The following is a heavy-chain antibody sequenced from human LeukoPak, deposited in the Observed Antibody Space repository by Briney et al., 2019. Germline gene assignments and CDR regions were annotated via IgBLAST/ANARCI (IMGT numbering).Heavy chain of an antibody. CDR1: GFTFSNYN. CDR3: ARSRSGTYGAFDS. CDR2: ISSTSSNI. D-gene: IGHD1-26*01. V-gene: IGHV3-21*01. Sequence: PGGSLRLSCAASGFTFSNYNMNWVRQAPGKGLEWVSSISSTSSNIYYAGSVKGRFTISRDNAKNSLYLQMNSLGAEGTAVYYCARSRSGTYGAFDSWGQGTLVTVSS. J-gene: IGHJ4*02.